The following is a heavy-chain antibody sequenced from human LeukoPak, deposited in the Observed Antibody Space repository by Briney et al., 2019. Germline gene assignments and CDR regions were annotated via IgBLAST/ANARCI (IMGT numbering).Heavy chain of an antibody. V-gene: IGHV1-2*02. CDR2: INPNSGGT. J-gene: IGHJ6*03. CDR3: ARDYDYVWGSYQYYMDV. D-gene: IGHD3-16*02. Sequence: ASVKVSCKASGYTFTGYYMHWVRQAPGQGLEWMGWINPNSGGTNYAQKFQGRVTMTRDTSISTAYMELSRLRSDDTAVYYCARDYDYVWGSYQYYMDVWGKGTTVTVSS. CDR1: GYTFTGYY.